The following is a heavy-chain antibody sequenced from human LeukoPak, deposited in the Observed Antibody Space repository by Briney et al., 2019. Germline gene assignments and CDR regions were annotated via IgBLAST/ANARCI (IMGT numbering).Heavy chain of an antibody. Sequence: QPGGSLRVSCAASGFSFSNYWMHWVRQAPGRGLVWVSFINRDGSTTSNADSGEGRFTVSRDNAKNTLYLQMNSLRAEDTAVYYCARGKAGVDTNWYFDLWGRGTLVTVSS. CDR1: GFSFSNYW. V-gene: IGHV3-74*01. CDR3: ARGKAGVDTNWYFDL. CDR2: INRDGSTT. D-gene: IGHD3-10*01. J-gene: IGHJ2*01.